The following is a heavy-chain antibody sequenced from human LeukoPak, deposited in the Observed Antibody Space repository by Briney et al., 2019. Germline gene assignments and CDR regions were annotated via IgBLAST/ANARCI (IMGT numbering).Heavy chain of an antibody. V-gene: IGHV4-59*12. CDR2: IYYSGST. J-gene: IGHJ5*02. CDR3: ARDFSSSGWYST. D-gene: IGHD6-19*01. Sequence: PSETLSLTCTVSGGSISSYYWSWIRQPPGKGLEWIGYIYYSGSTNYNPSLKSRVTISVDKSKNQFSLKLSSVTAADTAVYYCARDFSSSGWYSTWGQGALVTVSS. CDR1: GGSISSYY.